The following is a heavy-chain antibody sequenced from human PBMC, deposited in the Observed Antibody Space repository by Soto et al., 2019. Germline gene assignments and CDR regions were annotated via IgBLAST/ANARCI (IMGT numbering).Heavy chain of an antibody. V-gene: IGHV3-13*01. CDR1: GFTFSSYD. Sequence: LRLSCAASGFTFSSYDMHWDRQATRKGLEWVSGIGTAGQTFYPDSVKGRFTISRENAKNSLYLQMNNLRAEDAATYYCATNPFTSSPSLNWFDPWGQGLLVTVSS. D-gene: IGHD2-2*01. CDR2: IGTAGQT. J-gene: IGHJ5*01. CDR3: ATNPFTSSPSLNWFDP.